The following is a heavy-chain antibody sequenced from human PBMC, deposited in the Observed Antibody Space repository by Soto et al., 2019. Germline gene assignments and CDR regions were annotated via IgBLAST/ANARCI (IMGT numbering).Heavy chain of an antibody. D-gene: IGHD4-17*01. J-gene: IGHJ6*02. V-gene: IGHV3-15*01. CDR2: IKSKTDGGTT. Sequence: GSLRLSCAASGFTFSNAWMSWVRQAPGKGLEWVGRIKSKTDGGTTDYAAPVKGRFTISRDDSKNTLYLQMNSLKTEDTAVYYCTTWGDYEEVYYYYGMDVWGQGTTVTVSS. CDR1: GFTFSNAW. CDR3: TTWGDYEEVYYYYGMDV.